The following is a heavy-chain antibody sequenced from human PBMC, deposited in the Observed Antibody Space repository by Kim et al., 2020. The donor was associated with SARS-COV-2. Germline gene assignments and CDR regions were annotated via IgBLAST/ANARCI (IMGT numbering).Heavy chain of an antibody. Sequence: SETLSLTCAVYGGSFSGYYWNWIRQPPGKGLEWIGEINHSGSTNYNPSLKSRVPISVDTSKNQFSLKLSSGTAADTAVYYCAIKGVRGVTGGNWFDPWGQGTLVTVSS. CDR1: GGSFSGYY. CDR2: INHSGST. J-gene: IGHJ5*02. D-gene: IGHD3-10*01. CDR3: AIKGVRGVTGGNWFDP. V-gene: IGHV4-34*01.